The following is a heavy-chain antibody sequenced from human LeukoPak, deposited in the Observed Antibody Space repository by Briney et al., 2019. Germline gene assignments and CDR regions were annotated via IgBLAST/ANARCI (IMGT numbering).Heavy chain of an antibody. D-gene: IGHD6-13*01. CDR3: AKDRVAAAGLYCYFDL. CDR2: ITADGDST. Sequence: PGGSLRLSCAASGFTFDDYAMHWVRQAPGKGLEWVSLITADGDSTYYADTVKGRFTISRDNSKNSLYLQMNSLRTEDTALYYCAKDRVAAAGLYCYFDLWGRGTLVTVSS. V-gene: IGHV3-43*02. J-gene: IGHJ2*01. CDR1: GFTFDDYA.